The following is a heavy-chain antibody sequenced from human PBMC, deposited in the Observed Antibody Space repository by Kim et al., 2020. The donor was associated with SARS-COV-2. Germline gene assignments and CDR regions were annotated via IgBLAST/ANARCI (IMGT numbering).Heavy chain of an antibody. CDR1: GFTFSSYS. V-gene: IGHV3-48*04. D-gene: IGHD3-16*01. J-gene: IGHJ4*02. CDR2: ISSSSSTI. Sequence: GGSLRLSCAASGFTFSSYSMNWVRQAPGKGLEWVSYISSSSSTIYYADSVKGRFTISRDNAKNSLYLQMNSLRAEDTAVYYCARVTGGTHFDSWGQGTLVTVSS. CDR3: ARVTGGTHFDS.